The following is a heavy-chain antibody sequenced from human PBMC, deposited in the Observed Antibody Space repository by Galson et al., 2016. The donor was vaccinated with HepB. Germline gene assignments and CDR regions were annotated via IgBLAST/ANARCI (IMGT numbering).Heavy chain of an antibody. D-gene: IGHD5/OR15-5a*01. CDR3: ARRGAIGSDFDY. V-gene: IGHV1-69*13. J-gene: IGHJ4*02. CDR1: GGTFSTYA. CDR2: IIPISGTA. Sequence: SVKVSCKASGGTFSTYAISWARQAPGQGLEWMGGIIPISGTADYAQKFQGRVTITADESTSSSYMELSSLRSEDTAVHYCARRGAIGSDFDYWGQGTLVTVSS.